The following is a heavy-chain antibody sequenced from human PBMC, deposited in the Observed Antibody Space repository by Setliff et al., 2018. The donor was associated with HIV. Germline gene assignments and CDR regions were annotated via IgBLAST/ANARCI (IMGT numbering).Heavy chain of an antibody. CDR3: TKDHLSGWASDC. Sequence: GGSLRLSCTASGFSFSRYWMGWVRQAPGKGPEWVANIKEDGSEIYYVDSVKGRFTISRDNAKNSVYLQMNSLRVEDTAMYYCTKDHLSGWASDCWGQGTLVTVSS. D-gene: IGHD6-19*01. CDR2: IKEDGSEI. J-gene: IGHJ4*02. CDR1: GFSFSRYW. V-gene: IGHV3-7*01.